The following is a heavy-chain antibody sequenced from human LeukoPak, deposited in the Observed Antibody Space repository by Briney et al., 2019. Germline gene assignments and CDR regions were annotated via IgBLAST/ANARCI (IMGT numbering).Heavy chain of an antibody. CDR2: ISSSSNTI. CDR1: GFTFSSYS. D-gene: IGHD7-27*01. CDR3: ARDHWALHDAFDI. J-gene: IGHJ3*02. V-gene: IGHV3-48*01. Sequence: GGSLRLSCAASGFTFSSYSMNWVRQAPGKGLEWVSYISSSSNTIYYADSVKGRFTISRDNAKNSLYLQMNSLRAEDTAVYYCARDHWALHDAFDIWGQGTMVTVSS.